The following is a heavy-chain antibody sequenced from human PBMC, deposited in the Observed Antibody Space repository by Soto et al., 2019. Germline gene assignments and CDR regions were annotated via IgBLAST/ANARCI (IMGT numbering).Heavy chain of an antibody. Sequence: GGSLRLSCAASGFTVSSNYMSWVRQAPGKGLEWVSVIYSGGSTYYADSVKGRFTISRDNSKNTLYLQMNSLRAEDTAVYYCARDRGDYDILTGYRFGYFDYWGQGTLVTVSS. CDR2: IYSGGST. CDR1: GFTVSSNY. V-gene: IGHV3-66*01. CDR3: ARDRGDYDILTGYRFGYFDY. D-gene: IGHD3-9*01. J-gene: IGHJ4*02.